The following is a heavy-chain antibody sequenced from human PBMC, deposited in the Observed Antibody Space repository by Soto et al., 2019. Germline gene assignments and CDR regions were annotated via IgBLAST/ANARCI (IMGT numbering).Heavy chain of an antibody. D-gene: IGHD3-22*01. V-gene: IGHV3-21*01. CDR1: GFTFSLYS. CDR2: ITSSSSYL. Sequence: PGGSLRLSCAASGFTFSLYSMIWVRQAPGKGLEWVASITSSSSYLYYEDSLKGRFTISRDNAKNSLFLQLDSLRAEDTAVYFCVRARSTDSRPDYWGQGTLVTVSS. CDR3: VRARSTDSRPDY. J-gene: IGHJ4*02.